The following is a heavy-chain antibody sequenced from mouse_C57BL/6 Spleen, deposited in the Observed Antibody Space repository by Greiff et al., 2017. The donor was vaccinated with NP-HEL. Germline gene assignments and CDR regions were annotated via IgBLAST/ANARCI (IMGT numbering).Heavy chain of an antibody. CDR1: GYTFTDYY. J-gene: IGHJ2*01. D-gene: IGHD1-1*01. CDR3: ARSHYYGSSYFDY. V-gene: IGHV1-75*01. CDR2: IFPGSGST. Sequence: QVQLKESGPELVKPGASVKISCKASGYTFTDYYINWVKQRPGQGLEWIGWIFPGSGSTYYNEKFKGKATLTVDKSSSTAYMLLSSLTSEDSAVYFCARSHYYGSSYFDYWGQGTTLTVSS.